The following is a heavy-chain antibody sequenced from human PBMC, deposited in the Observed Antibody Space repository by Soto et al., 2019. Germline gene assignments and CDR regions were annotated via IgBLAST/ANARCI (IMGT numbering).Heavy chain of an antibody. J-gene: IGHJ5*02. D-gene: IGHD3-22*01. CDR3: ARKDKSGYFNWFDP. CDR1: GYSLTNIW. V-gene: IGHV5-10-1*01. CDR2: IDPGDSVT. Sequence: GESLKISCKGSGYSLTNIWIHWVRQMPGKGLEWMGRIDPGDSVTTYNPSFQGHVTMSADRSTSTVFLQWASLKASDTAVYFCARKDKSGYFNWFDPWGQGTLVTVSS.